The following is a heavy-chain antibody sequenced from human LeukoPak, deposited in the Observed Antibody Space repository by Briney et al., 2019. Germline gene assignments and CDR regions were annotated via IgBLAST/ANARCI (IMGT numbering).Heavy chain of an antibody. Sequence: SETLSLTCTVSGGSISSYYWSWIRQPPGKGLEWIGYIYYSGSTNYNPSLKSRVTISVDKSKNQFSLKLSSVTAADTAVYYCARDLAAAGYGMDVWGQGTTVTVSS. D-gene: IGHD6-13*01. CDR2: IYYSGST. J-gene: IGHJ6*02. CDR1: GGSISSYY. V-gene: IGHV4-59*12. CDR3: ARDLAAAGYGMDV.